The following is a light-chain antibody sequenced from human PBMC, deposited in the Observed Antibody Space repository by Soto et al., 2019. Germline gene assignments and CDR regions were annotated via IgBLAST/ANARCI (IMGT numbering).Light chain of an antibody. CDR2: KAS. J-gene: IGKJ3*01. CDR3: QQYNSYV. CDR1: QSIGNW. V-gene: IGKV1-5*03. Sequence: DVQMTQPPSCLSASVGDRVILTCRASQSIGNWLAWYQQKPGKAPKLLIYKASSLESGVPTRFSGSGSGTDFTLTISSLQPEDFATYYCQQYNSYVFGPGTKVDIK.